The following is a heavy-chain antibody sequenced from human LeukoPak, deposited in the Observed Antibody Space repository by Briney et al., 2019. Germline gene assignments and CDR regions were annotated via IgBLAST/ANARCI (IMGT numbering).Heavy chain of an antibody. CDR1: GYTFTSYA. J-gene: IGHJ5*02. Sequence: GASVKVSCKASGYTFTSYAMHWVRQAPGQRLEWMGWISAYNGNTNYAQKLQGRVTMTTDTSTSTAYMELRSLRSDDTAVYYCARVDTMVRGVANWFDPWGQGTLVTVSS. CDR3: ARVDTMVRGVANWFDP. CDR2: ISAYNGNT. V-gene: IGHV1-18*01. D-gene: IGHD3-10*01.